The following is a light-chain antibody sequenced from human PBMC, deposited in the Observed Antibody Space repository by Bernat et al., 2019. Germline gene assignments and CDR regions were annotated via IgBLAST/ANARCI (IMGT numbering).Light chain of an antibody. CDR1: QSISSY. Sequence: DIQMTQSPSSLSASVGDRVTITCLASQSISSYLNWYQQRPGKAPKLLIYTASNLQSGVTSRFSGRGAGTEFTLTISSLEPEDFATYYCQQSYTTPLTFGGGTEVQIK. CDR3: QQSYTTPLT. CDR2: TAS. J-gene: IGKJ4*01. V-gene: IGKV1-39*01.